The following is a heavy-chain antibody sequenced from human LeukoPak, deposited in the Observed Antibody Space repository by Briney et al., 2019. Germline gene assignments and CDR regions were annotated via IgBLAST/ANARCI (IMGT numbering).Heavy chain of an antibody. J-gene: IGHJ4*02. CDR3: ATIYDILIIDY. CDR2: IYYSGST. D-gene: IGHD3-9*01. V-gene: IGHV4-39*01. Sequence: PSETLSLTCTVSGGSISSSSYYWGWIRQPPGKGLEWMGSIYYSGSTYYNPSLKSRVTISVDTSKNQFSLKLSSVTAADTAVYYCATIYDILIIDYWGQGTLVTVSS. CDR1: GGSISSSSYY.